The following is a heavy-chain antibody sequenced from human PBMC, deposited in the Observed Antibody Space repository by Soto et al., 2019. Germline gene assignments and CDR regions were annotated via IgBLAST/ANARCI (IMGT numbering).Heavy chain of an antibody. Sequence: SETLSLTCTVSGGAISSYYWSWIRQPPGKGLEWIGYIYYSGSTNYNPSLKSRVTISVDTSKNQFSLKLSSVTAADMAVYYCARYIVRYFVAAPVGWFDTWGQGTLVTVSS. CDR2: IYYSGST. CDR1: GGAISSYY. V-gene: IGHV4-59*01. D-gene: IGHD3-9*01. CDR3: ARYIVRYFVAAPVGWFDT. J-gene: IGHJ5*02.